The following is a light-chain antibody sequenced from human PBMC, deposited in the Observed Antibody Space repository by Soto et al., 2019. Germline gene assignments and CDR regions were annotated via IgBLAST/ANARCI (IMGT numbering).Light chain of an antibody. Sequence: QSVLTQPASVSASPGQSITISCTGTSSDIGGYNYVSWYQQHPGKAPKLMISDVSNRPSGVSDRFSGSKSGNTASLTISGLQAEDEADYYCYSYAGRNIWVFGGGTKLTVL. CDR2: DVS. V-gene: IGLV2-14*03. CDR1: SSDIGGYNY. CDR3: YSYAGRNIWV. J-gene: IGLJ3*02.